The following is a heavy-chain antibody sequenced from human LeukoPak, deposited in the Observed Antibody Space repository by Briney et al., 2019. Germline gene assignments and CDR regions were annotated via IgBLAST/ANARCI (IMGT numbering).Heavy chain of an antibody. CDR2: ISGSGGST. CDR1: GFTFSSYA. J-gene: IGHJ6*03. CDR3: GKEGDVVTWGGGGHYYYYYMDV. V-gene: IGHV3-23*01. D-gene: IGHD3-16*01. Sequence: GGSLRLSCAASGFTFSSYAMSWVRQAPGKGLEWVSAISGSGGSTYYADSVKGRFTISRDNSKNTLYLQMNSLRAEDTAVYYCGKEGDVVTWGGGGHYYYYYMDVWGKGTTVPVSS.